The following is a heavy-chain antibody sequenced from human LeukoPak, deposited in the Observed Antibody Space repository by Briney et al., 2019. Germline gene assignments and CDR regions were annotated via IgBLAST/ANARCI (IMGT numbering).Heavy chain of an antibody. D-gene: IGHD2-2*01. CDR1: GFTFSSYE. Sequence: PGGSLRLSCAASGFTFSSYEFNWVRQAPGKGLEWVSYISSSGRTIFYADSVKGRFTISRDNAKNSLYLQMNSLRAEDTAVYHCERGDEYCSSTSCYAGPSYGLDVWGQGTTVTVSS. CDR3: ERGDEYCSSTSCYAGPSYGLDV. J-gene: IGHJ6*02. V-gene: IGHV3-48*03. CDR2: ISSSGRTI.